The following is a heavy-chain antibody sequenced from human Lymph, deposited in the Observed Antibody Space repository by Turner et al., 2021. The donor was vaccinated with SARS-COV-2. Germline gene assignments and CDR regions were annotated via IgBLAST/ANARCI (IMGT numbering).Heavy chain of an antibody. CDR1: GGSMNSNY. CDR2: ICYRGST. J-gene: IGHJ5*02. V-gene: IGHV4-59*01. CDR3: ARETVNNWVDP. Sequence: QVQLQESGPRLVKPLETLSPTCTVSGGSMNSNYWSWIRQPPGKRLEWIGYICYRGSTNYNPSLESRVTISVDTSRNQFSLNLTSVTAADTAIYYCARETVNNWVDPWGQGTLVTVSS. D-gene: IGHD2-21*02.